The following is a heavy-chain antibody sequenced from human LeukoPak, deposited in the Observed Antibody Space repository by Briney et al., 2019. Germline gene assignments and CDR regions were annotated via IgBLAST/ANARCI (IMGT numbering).Heavy chain of an antibody. V-gene: IGHV1-18*01. CDR1: GGTFSSYA. CDR2: ISAYNGNT. J-gene: IGHJ4*02. D-gene: IGHD1-26*01. CDR3: ARGKWELPNGDY. Sequence: GASVKVSCKASGGTFSSYAISWVRQAPGQGLEWMGWISAYNGNTNYAQKLQGRVTMTTDTSTSTAYMELRSLRSDDTAVYYCARGKWELPNGDYWGQGTLVTVSS.